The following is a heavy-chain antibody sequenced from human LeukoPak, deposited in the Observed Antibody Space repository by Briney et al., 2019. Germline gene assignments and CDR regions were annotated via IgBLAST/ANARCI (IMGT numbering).Heavy chain of an antibody. CDR3: AKKTIVGATVDAFDI. CDR1: GFTFSSYW. J-gene: IGHJ3*02. CDR2: IRQDGSEK. Sequence: GGSLRLSCAASGFTFSSYWMSWVRQAPGKGLEWVAHIRQDGSEKTYVDSVKGRFTISRDNSKTTLYLQINSLRAENTAVYYCAKKTIVGATVDAFDIWGQGTMVTVSS. V-gene: IGHV3-7*01. D-gene: IGHD1-26*01.